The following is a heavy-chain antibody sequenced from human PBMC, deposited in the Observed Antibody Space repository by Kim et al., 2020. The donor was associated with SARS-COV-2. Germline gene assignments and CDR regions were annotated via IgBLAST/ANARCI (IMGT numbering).Heavy chain of an antibody. Sequence: GGSLRLSCAASGFTFSSYAMHWVRQAPGKGLEWVAVISYDGSNKYYADSVKGRFTISRDNSKNTLYLQMNSLRAEDTAVYYCARVGYSGSSNYWGQGTLVTVSS. CDR1: GFTFSSYA. CDR2: ISYDGSNK. CDR3: ARVGYSGSSNY. D-gene: IGHD1-26*01. J-gene: IGHJ4*02. V-gene: IGHV3-30*04.